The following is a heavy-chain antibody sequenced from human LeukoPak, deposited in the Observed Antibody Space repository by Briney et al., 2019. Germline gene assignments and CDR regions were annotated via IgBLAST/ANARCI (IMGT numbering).Heavy chain of an antibody. CDR1: GYTFTSYG. D-gene: IGHD1-26*01. Sequence: ASVKVSCKASGYTFTSYGISWVRQAPGQGLEWMGWISAYNGNTNYAQKLQGRVTMTTDTSTSTAYMELRSLRSDDTAVYYCARDSDWGSYSQLNLDDYWGQGTLVTVSS. CDR3: ARDSDWGSYSQLNLDDY. CDR2: ISAYNGNT. V-gene: IGHV1-18*01. J-gene: IGHJ4*02.